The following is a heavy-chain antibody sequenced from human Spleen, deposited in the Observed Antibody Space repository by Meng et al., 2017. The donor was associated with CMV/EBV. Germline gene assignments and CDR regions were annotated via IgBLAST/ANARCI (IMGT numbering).Heavy chain of an antibody. D-gene: IGHD5-24*01. Sequence: QVRLVQPGAEVKKPGSVVKVSCKASGGTFSSYAISWVRQAPGQGLEWMGGIIPIFGTANYAQKFQGRVTITADESTSTAYMELSSLRSEDTAVYYCARGKDGYNRDYWGQGTLVTVSS. CDR1: GGTFSSYA. CDR3: ARGKDGYNRDY. V-gene: IGHV1-69*12. CDR2: IIPIFGTA. J-gene: IGHJ4*02.